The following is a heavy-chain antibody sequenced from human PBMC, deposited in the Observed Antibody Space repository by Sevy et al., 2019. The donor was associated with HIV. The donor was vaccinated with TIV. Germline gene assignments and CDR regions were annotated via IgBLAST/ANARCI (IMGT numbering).Heavy chain of an antibody. Sequence: GGSLRLSCAASGFTFSAYDMNWVRQAPGKGLEWVSYISKGGTTMYFADSVRGRFTISRDDDKDYLYLQMNSLKVEDTAIYYCVRDAVGYFGGGGGPGTLVTVSS. V-gene: IGHV3-48*03. CDR2: ISKGGTTM. J-gene: IGHJ4*02. CDR1: GFTFSAYD. D-gene: IGHD3-16*01. CDR3: VRDAVGYFGGG.